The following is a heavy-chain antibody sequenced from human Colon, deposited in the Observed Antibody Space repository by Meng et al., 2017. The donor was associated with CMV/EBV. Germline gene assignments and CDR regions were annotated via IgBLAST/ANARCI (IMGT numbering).Heavy chain of an antibody. Sequence: SLKISCAASEFSLSRNGMHWVRLAPGKGLEWVSSINWNSRTIRYADSVKGRFTVSRDNAKNSLYLQMDSLRAEDTALYYCAKDKGYSYGSALDYWGQGTLVTVSS. CDR1: EFSLSRNG. CDR2: INWNSRTI. J-gene: IGHJ4*02. V-gene: IGHV3-9*01. CDR3: AKDKGYSYGSALDY. D-gene: IGHD5-18*01.